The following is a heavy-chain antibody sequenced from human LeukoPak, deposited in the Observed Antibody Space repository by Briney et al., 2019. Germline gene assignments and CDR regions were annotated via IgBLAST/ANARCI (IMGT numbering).Heavy chain of an antibody. CDR3: ARDEGYCSSTSCQIDY. CDR1: GFMFSSYA. J-gene: IGHJ4*02. Sequence: GGSLRLSCAASGFMFSSYALHWVRQAPGKGLEWVAVISYDGSNKYYADSVRGRFTISRDNSKNTLYLQMNSLRAEDTAVYYCARDEGYCSSTSCQIDYWGQGTLVTVSS. D-gene: IGHD2-2*01. CDR2: ISYDGSNK. V-gene: IGHV3-30-3*01.